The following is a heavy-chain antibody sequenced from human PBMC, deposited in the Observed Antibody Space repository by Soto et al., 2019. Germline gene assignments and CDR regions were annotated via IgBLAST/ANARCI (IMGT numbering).Heavy chain of an antibody. CDR3: VKDESINWXXXXXRH. V-gene: IGHV3-9*01. CDR2: INWNSGSI. Sequence: EVQLVESGGGLVQPGRSLRLSCAASGFTFDDYAMHWVRQVPGKGLEWVSGINWNSGSIGYGDSVKGRFAISRDNAKNSLHLQMNSLSAEDTAFYYCVKDESINWXXXXXRHWGQGTLVTVSS. D-gene: IGHD6-13*01. J-gene: IGHJ1*01. CDR1: GFTFDDYA.